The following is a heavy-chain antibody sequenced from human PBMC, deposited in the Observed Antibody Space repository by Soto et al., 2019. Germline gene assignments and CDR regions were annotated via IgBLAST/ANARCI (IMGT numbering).Heavy chain of an antibody. CDR1: GGPSSSGDYY. Sequence: SETLSLTCNVSGGPSSSGDYYWSCIRQHPGKGLEWIGYIYHNGNTHYNPSLTRRVTISLDTSKNQFSLNLISVTAAATAVYDGAGEGSESYSFAHWGKGPLVPVS. CDR3: AGEGSESYSFAH. V-gene: IGHV4-31*03. J-gene: IGHJ1*01. CDR2: IYHNGNT. D-gene: IGHD3-10*01.